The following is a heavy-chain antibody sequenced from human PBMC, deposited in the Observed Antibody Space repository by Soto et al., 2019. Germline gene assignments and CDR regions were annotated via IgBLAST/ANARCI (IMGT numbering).Heavy chain of an antibody. J-gene: IGHJ5*02. V-gene: IGHV1-69*13. CDR1: GGTFSSYA. Sequence: SVKVSCKASGGTFSSYAISWVRQAPGQGLEWMGGIIPIFGTANYAQKFQGRVTITADESTSTAYMELSSLRSEDTAVYYCARDGCTNGVCYRYNWFDPWGQGTLVTVSS. CDR3: ARDGCTNGVCYRYNWFDP. D-gene: IGHD2-8*01. CDR2: IIPIFGTA.